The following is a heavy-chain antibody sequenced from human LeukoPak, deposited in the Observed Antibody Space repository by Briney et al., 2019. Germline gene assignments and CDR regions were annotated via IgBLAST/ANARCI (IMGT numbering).Heavy chain of an antibody. CDR3: ARAFVNRYYYDSSGYNDY. Sequence: GGSLRLACRASGFTFNDYHMSWLRQAPGKGLEWVSSISSSSSYIYYADSVKGRFTISRDNAKNSLYLQMNSLRAEDTAVYYCARAFVNRYYYDSSGYNDYWGQGTLVTVSS. V-gene: IGHV3-21*01. CDR1: GFTFNDYH. D-gene: IGHD3-22*01. J-gene: IGHJ4*02. CDR2: ISSSSSYI.